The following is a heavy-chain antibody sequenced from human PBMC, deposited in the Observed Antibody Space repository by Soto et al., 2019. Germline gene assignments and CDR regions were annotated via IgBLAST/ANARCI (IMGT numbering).Heavy chain of an antibody. D-gene: IGHD5-12*01. V-gene: IGHV4-31*03. CDR3: ARVGGYDGYFDY. CDR1: GGSISSGGYY. J-gene: IGHJ4*01. CDR2: IYYSGST. Sequence: PSETLSLTCTVSGGSISSGGYYWSWIRQHPGKGLEWIGYIYYSGSTYYNPSLKSRVTISVDTSKNQFSLKLSSVTAADTAVYYCARVGGYDGYFDYWGHGTLVTVSS.